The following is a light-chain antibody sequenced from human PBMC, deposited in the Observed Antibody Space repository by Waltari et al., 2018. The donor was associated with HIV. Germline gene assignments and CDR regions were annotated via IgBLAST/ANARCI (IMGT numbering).Light chain of an antibody. V-gene: IGKV1-39*01. CDR2: GAS. Sequence: DIQMTQSPSSLSASVGDTVTITCRASQNINNYLNWYQQRPGKPPNLLIYGASSLQPGVPSRFSARASGANFTLTITRLQPEDFASYYCQQSFSAASTLGQGTRL. CDR3: QQSFSAAST. CDR1: QNINNY. J-gene: IGKJ5*01.